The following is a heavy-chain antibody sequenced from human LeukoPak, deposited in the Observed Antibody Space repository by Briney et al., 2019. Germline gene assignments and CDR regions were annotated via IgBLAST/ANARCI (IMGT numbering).Heavy chain of an antibody. CDR1: GFMFSSFS. D-gene: IGHD3-10*02. V-gene: IGHV3-23*01. J-gene: IGHJ4*02. CDR2: ISAGGST. Sequence: QPGGSLRLSCAASGFMFSSFSMSWVSHVPGKGLEWVSTISAGGSTYYADSVKGRFTISRDNSKNTLFLQMNSLRAEDTAIYYCAKRPAAVRGVIPYLDYWGQGTLVTVSS. CDR3: AKRPAAVRGVIPYLDY.